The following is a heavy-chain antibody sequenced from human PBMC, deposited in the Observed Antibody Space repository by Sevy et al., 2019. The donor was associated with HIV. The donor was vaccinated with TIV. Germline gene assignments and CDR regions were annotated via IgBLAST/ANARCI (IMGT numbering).Heavy chain of an antibody. Sequence: ASVKVSCKASGYTFTGYYMHWVRQAPGQGLEWMGWINPNSGGTNYAQKFQGRVTMTRDTSISTAYMGLGRLRSDDTAVYYCARDQGYSGYDKWGQGTLVTVSS. CDR1: GYTFTGYY. CDR2: INPNSGGT. J-gene: IGHJ4*02. D-gene: IGHD5-12*01. V-gene: IGHV1-2*02. CDR3: ARDQGYSGYDK.